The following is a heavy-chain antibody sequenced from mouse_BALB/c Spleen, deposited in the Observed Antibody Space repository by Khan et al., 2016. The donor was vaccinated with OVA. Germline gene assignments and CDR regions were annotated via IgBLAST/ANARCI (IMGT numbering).Heavy chain of an antibody. CDR2: ISSGSSTI. CDR3: AGYDWAY. D-gene: IGHD2-2*01. Sequence: EVELVESGGGLVQPGGSRKLSCAASGFTFSSFGMHWVRQAPEKGLEWVAYISSGSSTIYYADTVKGRFTISSDNPKNTLFLQMTSLRSEDTAMYYCAGYDWAYWGQGTLVTVSA. V-gene: IGHV5-17*02. CDR1: GFTFSSFG. J-gene: IGHJ3*01.